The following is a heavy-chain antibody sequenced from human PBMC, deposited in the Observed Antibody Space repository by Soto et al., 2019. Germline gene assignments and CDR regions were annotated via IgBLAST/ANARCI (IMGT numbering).Heavy chain of an antibody. CDR1: GFTFSSYA. J-gene: IGHJ5*02. CDR2: ISGSGGST. V-gene: IGHV3-23*01. CDR3: AKDVLDTKNLYNWFDP. D-gene: IGHD1-1*01. Sequence: QPGGSLRLSCAASGFTFSSYAMSWVRQAPGKGLEWVSAISGSGGSTYYADSVKGRFTISRDNSKNTLYLQMSSLRAEDTAVYYCAKDVLDTKNLYNWFDPWGQGTLVTVSS.